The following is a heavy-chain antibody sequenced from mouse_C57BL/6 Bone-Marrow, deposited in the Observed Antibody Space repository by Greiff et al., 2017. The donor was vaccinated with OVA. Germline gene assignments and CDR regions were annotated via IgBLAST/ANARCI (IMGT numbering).Heavy chain of an antibody. J-gene: IGHJ2*01. CDR1: GYTFTSYW. CDR2: IYPGSGST. D-gene: IGHD2-3*01. V-gene: IGHV1-55*01. CDR3: AREAGGYYSFDY. Sequence: QVQLQQPGAELVKPGASVKMSCKASGYTFTSYWITWVKQRPGQGLEWIGDIYPGSGSTNYNEKFKSKATLTVDTSSSTAYMQLSSLTSEYSAVYDCAREAGGYYSFDYWGQGTTLTVSA.